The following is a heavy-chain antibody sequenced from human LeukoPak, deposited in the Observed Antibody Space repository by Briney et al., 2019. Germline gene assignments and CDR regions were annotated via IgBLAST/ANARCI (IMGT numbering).Heavy chain of an antibody. D-gene: IGHD3-22*01. CDR1: GGTFSSYA. J-gene: IGHJ4*02. CDR3: ARGRSGGYYDSSGYYWD. V-gene: IGHV1-69*05. Sequence: SVKVSCKASGGTFSSYAISWVRQAPGQGLEWMGGIIPIFGTANYAQKFQGRVTLTTDESTSTAYMELSSLGSEDTAVYYCARGRSGGYYDSSGYYWDWGQGTLVTVSS. CDR2: IIPIFGTA.